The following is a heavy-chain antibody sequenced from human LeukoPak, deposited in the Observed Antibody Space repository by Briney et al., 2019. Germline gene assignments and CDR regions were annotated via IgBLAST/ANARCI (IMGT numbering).Heavy chain of an antibody. V-gene: IGHV1-69*04. CDR2: IIPILGIA. D-gene: IGHD3-10*01. Sequence: SVKVSCKASGGTFSSYAISWVRQAPGQGLDWMGRIIPILGIANYAQKFQGRVTITADKSTSTAYMELSSLRSEDTAVYYCAVGLLWFGELLWGNWFDPWGQGTLVTVSS. CDR3: AVGLLWFGELLWGNWFDP. J-gene: IGHJ5*02. CDR1: GGTFSSYA.